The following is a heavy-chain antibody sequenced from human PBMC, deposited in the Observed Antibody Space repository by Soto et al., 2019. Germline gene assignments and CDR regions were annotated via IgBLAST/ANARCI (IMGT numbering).Heavy chain of an antibody. Sequence: SETLSLTCTFSGCSISSGDYYLSWLRQPPGKGLEWIGYIYYSGSTYYNPSLKSRVTISVDTSKNQFSLKLSSVTAADTAVYYCAREATIAARLDSWGQGTLVTVPQ. V-gene: IGHV4-30-4*01. CDR1: GCSISSGDYY. J-gene: IGHJ4*02. D-gene: IGHD6-6*01. CDR3: AREATIAARLDS. CDR2: IYYSGST.